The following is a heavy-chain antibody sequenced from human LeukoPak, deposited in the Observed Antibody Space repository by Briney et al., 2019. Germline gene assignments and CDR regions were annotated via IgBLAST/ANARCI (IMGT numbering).Heavy chain of an antibody. J-gene: IGHJ4*02. CDR1: GFTFSNYA. V-gene: IGHV3-21*01. CDR2: ISSSSSYI. Sequence: GGSLRLSCAASGFTFSNYAMSWVRQAPGKGLEWVSSISSSSSYIYYADSVKGRFTISRDNAKNSLYLQMNSLRAEDTAVYYCAYQYYYDSSGYYAEDYFDYWGQGTLVTVSS. D-gene: IGHD3-22*01. CDR3: AYQYYYDSSGYYAEDYFDY.